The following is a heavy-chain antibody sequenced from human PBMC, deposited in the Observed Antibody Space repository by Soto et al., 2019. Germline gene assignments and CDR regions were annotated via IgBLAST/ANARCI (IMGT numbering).Heavy chain of an antibody. CDR3: ARDGPLPSTSGWDFVMLDQ. J-gene: IGHJ4*02. Sequence: QVQLVESGGGVVQPGGSLRLSCAASGFSLSDYAMHWVRQAPGKGLEWVASVSYDESNKYYTESVKGRFSISRDTSKNTLSLQMDTLRPDDTAVYYCARDGPLPSTSGWDFVMLDQWGQGTLVTVS. V-gene: IGHV3-30-3*01. D-gene: IGHD6-19*01. CDR2: VSYDESNK. CDR1: GFSLSDYA.